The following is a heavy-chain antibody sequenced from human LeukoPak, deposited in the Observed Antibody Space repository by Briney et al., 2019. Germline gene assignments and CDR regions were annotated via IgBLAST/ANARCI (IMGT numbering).Heavy chain of an antibody. V-gene: IGHV1-46*01. J-gene: IGHJ4*02. D-gene: IGHD4-17*01. CDR3: ARWQGDYGDYHDY. Sequence: ASVKVSCKASGYTFTSYGISWVRQAPGQGLEWMGIINPSGGSTSYAQKFQGRVTMTRDMSTSTVYMELSSLRSEDTAVYYCARWQGDYGDYHDYWGQGTLVTVSS. CDR2: INPSGGST. CDR1: GYTFTSYG.